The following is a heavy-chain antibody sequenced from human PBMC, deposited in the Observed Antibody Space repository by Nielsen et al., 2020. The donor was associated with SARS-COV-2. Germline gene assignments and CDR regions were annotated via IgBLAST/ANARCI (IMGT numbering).Heavy chain of an antibody. D-gene: IGHD3-22*01. J-gene: IGHJ3*02. V-gene: IGHV1-3*01. CDR2: INAGNGNT. Sequence: ASVKVSCKASGGTFSSYAISWVRQAPGQRLEWMGWINAGNGNTKYSQKFQGRVTITRDTSASTAYMELSSLRSEDTAVYYCARGSTYYDSSGYYLRYDAFDIWGQGTMVTVSS. CDR1: GGTFSSYA. CDR3: ARGSTYYDSSGYYLRYDAFDI.